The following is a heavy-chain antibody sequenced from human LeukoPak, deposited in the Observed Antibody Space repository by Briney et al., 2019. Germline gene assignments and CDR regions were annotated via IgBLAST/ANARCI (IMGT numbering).Heavy chain of an antibody. Sequence: SETLSLTCTVSGGSISSSSYYWGWIRQPPGEGLEWIGSIYYSGSTYYNPSLKSRVTISVDTSKNQFSLNLSSVIAADTAVYYCVIAARLVSYYFDYWGQGTLVTVSS. CDR2: IYYSGST. V-gene: IGHV4-39*01. J-gene: IGHJ4*02. D-gene: IGHD6-6*01. CDR1: GGSISSSSYY. CDR3: VIAARLVSYYFDY.